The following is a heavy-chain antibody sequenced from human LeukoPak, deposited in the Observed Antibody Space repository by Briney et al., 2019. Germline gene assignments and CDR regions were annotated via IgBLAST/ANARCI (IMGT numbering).Heavy chain of an antibody. CDR1: GYSISSGYY. D-gene: IGHD3-9*01. CDR3: ARVTGYTIEDYFDY. J-gene: IGHJ4*02. Sequence: SETLSLTCTVSGYSISSGYYWAWIRQPPGKGLEWIGYIYYSGSTNYNPSLKSRVTISVKTSKNQFSLKLRSVTAADTAVYYCARVTGYTIEDYFDYWGQGTLVTVSS. CDR2: IYYSGST. V-gene: IGHV4-61*01.